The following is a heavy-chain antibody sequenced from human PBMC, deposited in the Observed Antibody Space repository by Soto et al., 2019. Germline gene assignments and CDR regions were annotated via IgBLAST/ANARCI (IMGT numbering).Heavy chain of an antibody. CDR1: GGSISRSIW. CDR2: TYHSGSA. D-gene: IGHD4-17*01. CDR3: ARVDGDYVGNNWFDP. V-gene: IGHV4-4*02. J-gene: IGHJ5*02. Sequence: QVQLQESGPGLVKPSGTLSLTCAVSGGSISRSIWWSWVRQPPGKGLEWIGATYHSGSANNNPSLKSRVTKSVDKSEHQVSLKLTSVTAADTAVYYCARVDGDYVGNNWFDPWGQGTLVTVSS.